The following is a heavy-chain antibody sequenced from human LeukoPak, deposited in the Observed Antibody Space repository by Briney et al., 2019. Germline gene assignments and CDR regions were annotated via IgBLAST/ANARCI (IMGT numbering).Heavy chain of an antibody. D-gene: IGHD1-1*01. CDR1: GGTFSSYA. V-gene: IGHV1-69*04. Sequence: SVKVSCKASGGTFSSYAISWVRQAPGQGLEWMGRIIPILGIANYAQKFQGRVTITADKSTSTAYMALSSLRAEDTAVYYCAKSATGTPSKYYFDYWGQGTLVTVSS. CDR3: AKSATGTPSKYYFDY. CDR2: IIPILGIA. J-gene: IGHJ4*02.